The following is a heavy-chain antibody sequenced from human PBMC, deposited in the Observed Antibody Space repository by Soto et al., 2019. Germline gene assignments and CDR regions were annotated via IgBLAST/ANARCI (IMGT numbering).Heavy chain of an antibody. CDR2: IFSNDEK. D-gene: IGHD3-10*01. J-gene: IGHJ4*02. CDR3: ALKGYYGSGSYLHFDY. V-gene: IGHV2-26*01. CDR1: GFSLSNARMG. Sequence: SGPTLVNPTETLTLTCTVSGFSLSNARMGGSWIRQPPGKALEWLAHIFSNDEKPYSTSLKSRLTISQDTSTSKVVLTMTNMDPVDTATYYCALKGYYGSGSYLHFDYWGQGTLVTVSS.